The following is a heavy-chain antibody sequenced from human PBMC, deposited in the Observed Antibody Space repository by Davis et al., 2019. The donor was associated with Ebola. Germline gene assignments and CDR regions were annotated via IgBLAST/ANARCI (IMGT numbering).Heavy chain of an antibody. CDR2: IYYTGST. J-gene: IGHJ3*02. CDR1: GGSISRYY. CDR3: ARRRQGLEVAFDI. V-gene: IGHV4-59*08. Sequence: MPSETLSLTCTVSGGSISRYYWSCIRQPPGKGLEWIGSIYYTGSTDYNASLKSRVTISLDKAKNQSSLKVTPVTAADTAVYYCARRRQGLEVAFDIWGQGTMVTVSS.